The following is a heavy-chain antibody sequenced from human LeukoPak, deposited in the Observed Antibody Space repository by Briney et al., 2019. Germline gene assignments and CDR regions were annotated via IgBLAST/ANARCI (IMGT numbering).Heavy chain of an antibody. J-gene: IGHJ3*02. V-gene: IGHV4-30-2*02. CDR2: IYHSGST. D-gene: IGHD6-13*01. CDR1: GGSISSGGYY. Sequence: SQTLSLTCTVSGGSISSGGYYWSWIRQPPGKGLEWIGYIYHSGSTYYNPSLKSRVTMSVDTSRYHFSLQLRSVTAADTAVYYCARHGYNSSCPLCDAFDIWGQGTMVTVSS. CDR3: ARHGYNSSCPLCDAFDI.